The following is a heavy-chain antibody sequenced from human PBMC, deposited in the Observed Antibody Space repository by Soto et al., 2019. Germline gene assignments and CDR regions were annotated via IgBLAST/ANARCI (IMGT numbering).Heavy chain of an antibody. Sequence: PGGSLRLSCAASGFTFSSYGMHWVRRAPGKGLEWVAVISYDGSNKYYADSVKGRFTISRDNSKNTLYLQMSSLRAEDTAVYYCVKDGSSGWPYFYDMDVCGQRTTVTVAS. D-gene: IGHD6-19*01. V-gene: IGHV3-30*18. CDR3: VKDGSSGWPYFYDMDV. CDR2: ISYDGSNK. CDR1: GFTFSSYG. J-gene: IGHJ6*02.